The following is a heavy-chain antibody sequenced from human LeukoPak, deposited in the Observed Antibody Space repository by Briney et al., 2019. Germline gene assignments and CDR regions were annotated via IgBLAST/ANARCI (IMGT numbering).Heavy chain of an antibody. V-gene: IGHV4-39*02. D-gene: IGHD3-10*01. CDR3: ARGGSQFGELKFRRRNWFDP. Sequence: PSETLSLTCTVSGGSIGRSSYYWGWIRQPPGRGLEWIGNIYYNGNTNYNPSLKSRVTISIDTSKDHFSLKLSSVTAADTAVYYCARGGSQFGELKFRRRNWFDPWGQGTLVTVSS. CDR2: IYYNGNT. J-gene: IGHJ5*02. CDR1: GGSIGRSSYY.